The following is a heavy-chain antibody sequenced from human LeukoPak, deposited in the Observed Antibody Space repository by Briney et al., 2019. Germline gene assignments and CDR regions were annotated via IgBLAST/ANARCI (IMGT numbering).Heavy chain of an antibody. CDR3: ARGQLAAADY. Sequence: RPGGSLRLSCAASGFTFDDYGMSWVRQAPGKGLEWVSGINWNGGSTSYADSVKGRFTASRDNAKNSLYLQMNSLRGEDTALYYCARGQLAAADYWGQGTLVTVSS. V-gene: IGHV3-20*04. CDR1: GFTFDDYG. D-gene: IGHD6-13*01. J-gene: IGHJ4*02. CDR2: INWNGGST.